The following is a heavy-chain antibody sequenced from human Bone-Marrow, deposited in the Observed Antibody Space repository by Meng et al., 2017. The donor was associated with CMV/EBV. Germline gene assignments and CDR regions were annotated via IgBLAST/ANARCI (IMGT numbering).Heavy chain of an antibody. CDR1: GYSISSGYY. CDR2: IYYSGST. Sequence: GSLRLSCTVSGYSISSGYYWGWIRQPPGKGLEWIGSIYYSGSTYYNPSLKSRVTISVDKSKNQFSLKLSSVTAADTAVYYCARVGRVRFLQGWFDPWGQGTLVTVSS. CDR3: ARVGRVRFLQGWFDP. V-gene: IGHV4-38-2*02. D-gene: IGHD4-11*01. J-gene: IGHJ5*02.